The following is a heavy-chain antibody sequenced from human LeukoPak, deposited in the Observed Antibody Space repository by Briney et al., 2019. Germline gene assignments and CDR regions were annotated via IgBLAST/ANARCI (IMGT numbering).Heavy chain of an antibody. Sequence: GGSLRLSCAASGFTFSSCAMSWVRQAPGKGLEWVSAISGSGGSTYYADSVKGRFTISRDNSKNTLYLQMNSLRAEDTAVYYCAKSGYYDSSGYGYFDYWGQGTLVTVSS. D-gene: IGHD3-22*01. CDR1: GFTFSSCA. CDR3: AKSGYYDSSGYGYFDY. V-gene: IGHV3-23*01. CDR2: ISGSGGST. J-gene: IGHJ4*02.